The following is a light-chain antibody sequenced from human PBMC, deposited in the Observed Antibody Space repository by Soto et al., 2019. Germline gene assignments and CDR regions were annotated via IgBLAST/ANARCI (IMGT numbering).Light chain of an antibody. V-gene: IGKV1-13*02. J-gene: IGKJ1*01. CDR3: QQFNSYPLT. Sequence: AIQLTQSPSSLSASVGDRVTITCRASQGISSALAWYPQKPGKAPKLLIYDASSLESGVPSRFSGSGSGTDFTLTISSLQPEDFATYYCQQFNSYPLTFGEGTKVEIK. CDR2: DAS. CDR1: QGISSA.